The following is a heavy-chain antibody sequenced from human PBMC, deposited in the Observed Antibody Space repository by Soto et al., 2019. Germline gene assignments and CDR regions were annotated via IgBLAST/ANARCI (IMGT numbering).Heavy chain of an antibody. D-gene: IGHD2-21*02. J-gene: IGHJ5*02. CDR3: AREIVTAGGNNYFDP. Sequence: SETLSLTCGVSGGTVASSHWWSWVRQSPGRGLGWIGNVYHTGDTNFNLSLQSRVTFSVDKSNNQFSLRLTSVTAADTAVYFCAREIVTAGGNNYFDPWGPGTLVTVSS. CDR2: VYHTGDT. CDR1: GGTVASSHW. V-gene: IGHV4-4*02.